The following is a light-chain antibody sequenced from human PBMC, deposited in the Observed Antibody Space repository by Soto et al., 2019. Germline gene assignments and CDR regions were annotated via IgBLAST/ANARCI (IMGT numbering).Light chain of an antibody. V-gene: IGKV1-39*01. J-gene: IGKJ1*01. CDR2: AAS. Sequence: DIQMTGSPSSRSAPVGARGTMNCRASHSINTYLNWYQQMPRKAPQLLIYAASDLQSGVPSRFSGSGSGTDFTLTIRSLQPEDFATYSCQQYNSYSPTVGQGTKVDIK. CDR1: HSINTY. CDR3: QQYNSYSPT.